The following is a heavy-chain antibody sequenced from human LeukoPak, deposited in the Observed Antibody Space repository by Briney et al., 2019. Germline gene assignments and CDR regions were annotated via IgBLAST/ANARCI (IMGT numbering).Heavy chain of an antibody. D-gene: IGHD1-26*01. J-gene: IGHJ6*02. CDR2: INSDGSST. V-gene: IGHV3-74*01. CDR1: GFTFSSYW. CDR3: ASGRGPYHYGMDV. Sequence: GGSLRLSCAASGFTFSSYWMHWVRQAPGKGLVWVSRINSDGSSTSYADSVKGRFTISRDNAKNTLYLQMNSLRAEDTAVYYCASGRGPYHYGMDVWGQGTTVTVSS.